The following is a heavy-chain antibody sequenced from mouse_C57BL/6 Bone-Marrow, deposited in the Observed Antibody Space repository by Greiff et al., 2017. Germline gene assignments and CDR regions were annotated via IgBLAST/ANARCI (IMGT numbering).Heavy chain of an antibody. CDR3: TTAYYSNYVGY. CDR1: GFNIKDDY. CDR2: IDPENGDT. J-gene: IGHJ2*01. Sequence: EVKLQESGAELVRPGASVKLSCTASGFNIKDDYMHWVKQRPEQGLEWIGWIDPENGDTEYASKFQGKAPITADTSSNTAYLQLSSLTSEDTAVYYCTTAYYSNYVGYWGQGTTLTVSS. V-gene: IGHV14-4*01. D-gene: IGHD2-5*01.